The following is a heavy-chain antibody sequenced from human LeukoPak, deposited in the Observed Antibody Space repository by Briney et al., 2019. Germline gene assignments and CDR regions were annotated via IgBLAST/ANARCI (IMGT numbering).Heavy chain of an antibody. Sequence: VASVKVSCKASGYTFSGYYMHWVRQAPGQGLEWMGWINPNSGGTKYEQKFQGRVTMTRDTSISTAYMELNSLTSDDTAAYYCARGRKMAAAGTESPALFDYWGQGTLVAVSS. CDR2: INPNSGGT. CDR3: ARGRKMAAAGTESPALFDY. J-gene: IGHJ4*02. D-gene: IGHD6-13*01. V-gene: IGHV1-2*02. CDR1: GYTFSGYY.